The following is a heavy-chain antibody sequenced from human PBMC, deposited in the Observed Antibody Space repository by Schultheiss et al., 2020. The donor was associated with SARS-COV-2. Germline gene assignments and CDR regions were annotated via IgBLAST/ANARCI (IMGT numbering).Heavy chain of an antibody. V-gene: IGHV4-34*01. Sequence: SETLSLTCAVYGGSFSGYYWSWIRQPPGKGLEWIGEINHSGSTNYNPSLKSRVTMSVDTSKNQFSLKLGSVTAADTAVYYCARALGYSYVDYGMDVWGQGTTVTVSS. CDR1: GGSFSGYY. CDR3: ARALGYSYVDYGMDV. D-gene: IGHD5-18*01. CDR2: INHSGST. J-gene: IGHJ6*02.